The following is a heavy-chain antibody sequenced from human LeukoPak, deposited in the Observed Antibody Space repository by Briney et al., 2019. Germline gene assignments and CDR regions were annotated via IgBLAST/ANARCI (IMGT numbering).Heavy chain of an antibody. V-gene: IGHV1-69*05. Sequence: GASVKVSCKASGGTFSSYAISWVRQAPGQGLEWMGGIIPIFGTANYAQKFQGRVTITTDESTSTAYMELSSLRSEDTAVYYCARGGVVPAAIPVWYFDLWGRGTLVTVSS. CDR1: GGTFSSYA. J-gene: IGHJ2*01. D-gene: IGHD2-2*02. CDR2: IIPIFGTA. CDR3: ARGGVVPAAIPVWYFDL.